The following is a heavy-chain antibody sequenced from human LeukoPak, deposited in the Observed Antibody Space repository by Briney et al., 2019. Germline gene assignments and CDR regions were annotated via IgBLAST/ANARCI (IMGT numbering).Heavy chain of an antibody. CDR2: IIPIFGTA. CDR3: ANRRRASRGYGMDV. V-gene: IGHV1-69*13. CDR1: GGTFSSYD. Sequence: GASVKDSCKASGGTFSSYDNSWVRQAPGQGLEWMGGIIPIFGTANYAQKFQGRVTITADESTSTAYMELSSLRSEDTAVYYCANRRRASRGYGMDVWGQGITVTVSS. D-gene: IGHD1-1*01. J-gene: IGHJ6*02.